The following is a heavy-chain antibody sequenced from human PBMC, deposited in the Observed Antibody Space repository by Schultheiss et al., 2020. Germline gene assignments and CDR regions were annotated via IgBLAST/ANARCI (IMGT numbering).Heavy chain of an antibody. CDR3: ARDLYSYGSNHGMDV. J-gene: IGHJ6*02. V-gene: IGHV1-69*13. D-gene: IGHD5-18*01. Sequence: SVKVSCKASGGTFSSYAISWVRQAPGQGLEWMGGIIPIFGTANYAQKFQGRVTITADESTSTAYMELSSLRAEDTAVYYCARDLYSYGSNHGMDVWGQGTTVNVSS. CDR2: IIPIFGTA. CDR1: GGTFSSYA.